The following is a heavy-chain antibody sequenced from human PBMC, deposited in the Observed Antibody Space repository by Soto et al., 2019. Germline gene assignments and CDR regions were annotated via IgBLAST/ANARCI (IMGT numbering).Heavy chain of an antibody. D-gene: IGHD6-6*01. J-gene: IGHJ4*02. V-gene: IGHV3-30-3*01. CDR2: ISHDGINK. Sequence: QVQLVESGGGVVQPGRSLRLSCAASGFTFGSCSMHWVRQAPGKGLEWVAVISHDGINKWYADSVKGRFTISRDNTKNTLYVQMNSLRAEDTAVYYCAREIEYLSTSTGLDYWGQGTPVTVS. CDR3: AREIEYLSTSTGLDY. CDR1: GFTFGSCS.